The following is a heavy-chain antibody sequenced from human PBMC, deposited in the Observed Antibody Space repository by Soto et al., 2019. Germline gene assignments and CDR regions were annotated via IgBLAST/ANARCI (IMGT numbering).Heavy chain of an antibody. CDR1: RFTFRSFG. CDR3: VKDRDIVVVIDATATGAFDI. J-gene: IGHJ3*02. CDR2: VSAVGANT. D-gene: IGHD2-21*01. Sequence: GGSLRLSCASSRFTFRSFGMSWVRQPPGKGLEWVSSVSAVGANTYYADSVKGRFTISRDNSKNTLYLQMNSLRAEDTAVYYCVKDRDIVVVIDATATGAFDIWGQGTMVTVSS. V-gene: IGHV3-23*01.